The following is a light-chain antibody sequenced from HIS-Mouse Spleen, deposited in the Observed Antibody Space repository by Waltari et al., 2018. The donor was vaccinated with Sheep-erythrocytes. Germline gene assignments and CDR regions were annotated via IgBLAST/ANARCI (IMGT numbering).Light chain of an antibody. J-gene: IGLJ1*01. V-gene: IGLV2-14*03. Sequence: QSALTQPASVSGSPGQSITIPCTGTSSDVGGYNYFSWYQQHPGKAPKLMIYDVSNRPSGVSNRFSGSKSGNTASLTISGLQAEDEADYYCSSYTSSSTLDVFGTGTKVTVL. CDR1: SSDVGGYNY. CDR3: SSYTSSSTLDV. CDR2: DVS.